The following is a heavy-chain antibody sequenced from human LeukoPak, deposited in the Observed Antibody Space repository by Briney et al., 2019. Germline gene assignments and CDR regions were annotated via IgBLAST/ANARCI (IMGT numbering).Heavy chain of an antibody. D-gene: IGHD2-2*01. V-gene: IGHV5-51*01. Sequence: GESLKISCKGSGYTFSSYWIAWVRQMPGKGLEWMGIIYPGDSDTRYSPSSQGQVTISADKSITTAYLQWSSLKASDTAMYYCARVPTSSEGWFDPWGQGTLVTVSS. J-gene: IGHJ5*02. CDR2: IYPGDSDT. CDR1: GYTFSSYW. CDR3: ARVPTSSEGWFDP.